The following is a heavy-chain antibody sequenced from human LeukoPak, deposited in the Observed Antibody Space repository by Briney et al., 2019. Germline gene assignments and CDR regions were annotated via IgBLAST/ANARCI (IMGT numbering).Heavy chain of an antibody. Sequence: SETLSLTCAVYGGSFSGYYWSWIRQPPGKGLEWIGEINHSGSTNYNPSLKSRVTISVDTSKNQFSLKLSSVTAADTAVYYCARRQEYCGGDCGPVLGPPTDYWGQGTLVTVSS. CDR2: INHSGST. J-gene: IGHJ4*02. CDR3: ARRQEYCGGDCGPVLGPPTDY. D-gene: IGHD2-21*02. CDR1: GGSFSGYY. V-gene: IGHV4-34*01.